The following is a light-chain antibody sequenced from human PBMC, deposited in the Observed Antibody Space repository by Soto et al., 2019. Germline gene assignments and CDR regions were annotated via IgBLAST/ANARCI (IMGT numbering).Light chain of an antibody. CDR1: SSNIGAGYD. J-gene: IGLJ2*01. CDR3: QSYDSSLGVV. CDR2: GNS. Sequence: QSVLTQPPSVSGAPGQRVTISCTGSSSNIGAGYDVHWYQQLPGTAPKLLIYGNSNRPSGVPDRFSGSKSGTSASLAITKLQAEDEADYYCQSYDSSLGVVFGGGTKLTVL. V-gene: IGLV1-40*01.